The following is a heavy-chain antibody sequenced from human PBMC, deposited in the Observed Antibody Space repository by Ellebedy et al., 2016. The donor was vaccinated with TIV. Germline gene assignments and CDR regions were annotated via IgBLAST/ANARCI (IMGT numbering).Heavy chain of an antibody. D-gene: IGHD3-22*01. CDR1: GFTFSSYA. J-gene: IGHJ4*02. CDR3: AKDLYYDENSGYGGGGY. CDR2: ISGSGGST. V-gene: IGHV3-23*01. Sequence: GESLKISCAASGFTFSSYAMSWVRQAPGKGLEWVSAISGSGGSTYYADSVKGRFTISRDNSKNTLYLQMNSLRGEDTAVYYCAKDLYYDENSGYGGGGYWGQGTLVTVSS.